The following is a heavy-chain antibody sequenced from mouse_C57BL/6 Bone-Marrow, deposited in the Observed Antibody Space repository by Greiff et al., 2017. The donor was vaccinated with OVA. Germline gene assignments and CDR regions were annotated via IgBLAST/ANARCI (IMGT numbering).Heavy chain of an antibody. CDR2: IDPSDSYT. D-gene: IGHD1-1*01. CDR3: ARIDYYGSRNFDY. J-gene: IGHJ2*01. V-gene: IGHV1-50*01. Sequence: VQLQQPGAELVKPGASVKLSCKASGYTFTSYWMQWVKQRPGQGLEWIGEIDPSDSYTNYNQKFKGKATLTVDTSSSTAYMQLSSLTSEDSAVYYCARIDYYGSRNFDYWGQGTTLTVSS. CDR1: GYTFTSYW.